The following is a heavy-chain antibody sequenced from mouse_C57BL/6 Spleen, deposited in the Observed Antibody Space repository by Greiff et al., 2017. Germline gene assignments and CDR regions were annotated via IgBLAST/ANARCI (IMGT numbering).Heavy chain of an antibody. Sequence: QVQLQQSGAELVRPGASVKLSCKASGYTFTDYYINWVKQRPGQGLEWIARIYPGSGNTYYNEKFKGKATLTAEKSSSTAYMQLSSLTSEDSAVDFCAKDNSFDYWGQGTTLTVSS. CDR3: AKDNSFDY. CDR2: IYPGSGNT. V-gene: IGHV1-76*01. CDR1: GYTFTDYY. D-gene: IGHD3-2*01. J-gene: IGHJ2*01.